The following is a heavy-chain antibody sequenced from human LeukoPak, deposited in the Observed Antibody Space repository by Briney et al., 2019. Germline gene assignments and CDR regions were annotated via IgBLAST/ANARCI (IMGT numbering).Heavy chain of an antibody. CDR3: ARDRWIQLWKPFDY. Sequence: GGSLRLSCVASGFTFSSYAMSWVRQAPGKGLEWVANIKQDGSEKYYVDSVKGRFTISRDNAKNSLYLQMNSLRAEDTAVYYCARDRWIQLWKPFDYWGQGTLVTVSS. CDR2: IKQDGSEK. D-gene: IGHD5-18*01. CDR1: GFTFSSYA. J-gene: IGHJ4*02. V-gene: IGHV3-7*01.